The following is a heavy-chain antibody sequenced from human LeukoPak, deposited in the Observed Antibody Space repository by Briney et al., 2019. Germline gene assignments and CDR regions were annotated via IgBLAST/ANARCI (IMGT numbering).Heavy chain of an antibody. CDR2: IYSGDSDT. V-gene: IGHV5-51*01. J-gene: IGHJ3*02. D-gene: IGHD3-9*01. CDR3: ARRGILTRQIDAFDI. Sequence: ESLKISCKGSGYSFTSSWIGCVLQMPGESREWMGVIYSGDSDTRCSPSLQSRVTISADTSNSNASLKLTSLKASGTAMYYCARRGILTRQIDAFDIWGQGTMVTVSS. CDR1: GYSFTSSW.